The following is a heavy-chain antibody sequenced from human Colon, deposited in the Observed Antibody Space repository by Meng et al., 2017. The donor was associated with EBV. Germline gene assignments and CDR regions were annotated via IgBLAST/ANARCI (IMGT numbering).Heavy chain of an antibody. V-gene: IGHV4-4*03. D-gene: IGHD3-22*01. J-gene: IGHJ5*02. CDR2: IYHHGTT. Sequence: QGQWQWWGQRMVEPPGTGSLTRGVSGGPIISSKWWGWARQSPGTGLEWIGEIYHHGTTNYNPSLKSRVTISVDTSKNKFFLNLTSGTAADTAVYYCARLESSGYYFGGWFDPWGQGILVTVSS. CDR1: GGPIISSKW. CDR3: ARLESSGYYFGGWFDP.